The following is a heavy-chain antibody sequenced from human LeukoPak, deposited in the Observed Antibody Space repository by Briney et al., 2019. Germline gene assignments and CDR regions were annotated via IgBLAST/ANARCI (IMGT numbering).Heavy chain of an antibody. D-gene: IGHD3-3*01. CDR1: GFTFSSYS. J-gene: IGHJ6*03. CDR3: ASAPRTIFGVVGYYYYMDV. V-gene: IGHV3-21*01. CDR2: ISSSSSYI. Sequence: GGSLRLSCAASGFTFSSYSMNWVRQAPGKGLEWVSSISSSSSYIYYADSVKGRFTISRDNAKNSLYLQMNSLRAEDTAVYYCASAPRTIFGVVGYYYYMDVWGKGTTITVSS.